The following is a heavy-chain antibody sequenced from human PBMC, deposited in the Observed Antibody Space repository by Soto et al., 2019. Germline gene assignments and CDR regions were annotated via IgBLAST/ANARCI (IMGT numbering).Heavy chain of an antibody. J-gene: IGHJ4*02. Sequence: EVQLLESGGDLVQPGGSLRLSCAASGFNVGAFAVNWVRQAPGKGLGWVAGIRVSDAFRYYADSVRGRFSISRDASENILYLQMNRLRVDDTALYYCTRETVAGITGLDYWGPGTLVTVSS. CDR3: TRETVAGITGLDY. CDR1: GFNVGAFA. CDR2: IRVSDAFR. D-gene: IGHD1-20*01. V-gene: IGHV3-23*01.